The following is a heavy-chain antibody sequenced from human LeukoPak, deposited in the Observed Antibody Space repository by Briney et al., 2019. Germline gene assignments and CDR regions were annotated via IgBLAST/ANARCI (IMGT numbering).Heavy chain of an antibody. CDR2: ISYDGSNK. V-gene: IGHV3-30-3*01. Sequence: QPGRSLRLSCAASGFTFSSYAMHWVRQAPGKGLEWVAVISYDGSNKYYADSVKGRFTISRDNSKNTLYLQMNSLRAEDTAVYYCAKGGAAADNYWYFDLWGRGTPVTVSS. D-gene: IGHD6-13*01. J-gene: IGHJ2*01. CDR3: AKGGAAADNYWYFDL. CDR1: GFTFSSYA.